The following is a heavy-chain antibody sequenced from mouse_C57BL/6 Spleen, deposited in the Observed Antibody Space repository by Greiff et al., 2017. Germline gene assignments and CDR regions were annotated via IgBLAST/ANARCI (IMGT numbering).Heavy chain of an antibody. CDR3: ARSSVVATDYAVDY. CDR1: GYSITSGYY. D-gene: IGHD1-1*01. V-gene: IGHV3-6*01. Sequence: EVQLQQSGPGLVKPSQSLSLTCSVTGYSITSGYYWNWIRQFPGNKLEWMGYISYDGSNNYNPSLKNRNSITRDTSKNQFFLKLNSVTTEDTATYYCARSSVVATDYAVDYWGQGTSVTVSS. J-gene: IGHJ4*01. CDR2: ISYDGSN.